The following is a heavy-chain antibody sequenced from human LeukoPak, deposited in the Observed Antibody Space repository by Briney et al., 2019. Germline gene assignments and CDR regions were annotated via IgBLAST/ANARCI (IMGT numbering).Heavy chain of an antibody. J-gene: IGHJ4*02. CDR1: GYTFTGYY. CDR2: INPNSGGT. V-gene: IGHV1-2*02. CDR3: ARESSSGWTNFDY. D-gene: IGHD6-19*01. Sequence: ASVKVSCKASGYTFTGYYMHWVRQAPGQGLEWMGWINPNSGGTNYAQKFQGRVTMPRDTSISTAYMELSRLRSDDTAVYYCARESSSGWTNFDYWGQGTLVTVSS.